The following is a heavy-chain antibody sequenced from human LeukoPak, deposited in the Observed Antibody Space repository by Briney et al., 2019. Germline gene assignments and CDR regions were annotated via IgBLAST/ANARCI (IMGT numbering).Heavy chain of an antibody. CDR1: GYTFTGYY. V-gene: IGHV1-2*02. D-gene: IGHD3-10*01. Sequence: ASVKVSCKASGYTFTGYYMHWVRQAPGQGLEWMGWINPNSGGTNYAQKFQGRVTMTRDTSISAAYMELSRLRSDDTAVYYCARATPVLSMVRGVIPGYWGQGTLVTVSS. J-gene: IGHJ4*02. CDR2: INPNSGGT. CDR3: ARATPVLSMVRGVIPGY.